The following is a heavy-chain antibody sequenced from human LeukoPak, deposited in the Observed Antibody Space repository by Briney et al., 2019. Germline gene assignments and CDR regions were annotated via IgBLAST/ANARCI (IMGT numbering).Heavy chain of an antibody. V-gene: IGHV6-1*01. CDR3: ARQASRRFDP. CDR2: TYYTSKWNN. J-gene: IGHJ5*02. Sequence: SQTLSLTCAISGDSVSSNSVAWNWFRQSPSRGLELLGRTYYTSKWNNDYAESVQSRIAVNPDTSKNQFSLYLNSVTLEDTAVYYCARQASRRFDPWGQGTLVTVSS. CDR1: GDSVSSNSVA.